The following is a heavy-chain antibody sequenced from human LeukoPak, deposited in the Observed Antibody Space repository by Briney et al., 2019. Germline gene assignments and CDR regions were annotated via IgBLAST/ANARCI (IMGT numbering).Heavy chain of an antibody. CDR3: VRERGIVVVYDY. CDR2: ISSSSSYI. Sequence: GGSLRLSCGASGFTFSSYIMNWVREAPGKGLEGVSSISSSSSYIYYADSVKGRFTISRDNAKNSLYLQMNSLRAEDTAVYYCVRERGIVVVYDYWGQGTLVTVSS. V-gene: IGHV3-21*01. D-gene: IGHD3-22*01. J-gene: IGHJ4*02. CDR1: GFTFSSYI.